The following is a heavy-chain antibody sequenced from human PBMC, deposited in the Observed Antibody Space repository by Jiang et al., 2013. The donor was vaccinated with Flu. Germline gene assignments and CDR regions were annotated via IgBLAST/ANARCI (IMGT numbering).Heavy chain of an antibody. Sequence: PGLVKPSGTLSLTCAVSGGSISSSNWWSWVRQPPGKGLEWIGEIYHSGSTNYNPSLKSRVTISVDKSKNQFSLKLSSVTAADTAVYYCAARDYDILTGYYGWFDPWGQGTLVTVSS. V-gene: IGHV4-4*02. D-gene: IGHD3-9*01. CDR2: IYHSGST. CDR3: AARDYDILTGYYGWFDP. J-gene: IGHJ5*02. CDR1: GGSISSSNW.